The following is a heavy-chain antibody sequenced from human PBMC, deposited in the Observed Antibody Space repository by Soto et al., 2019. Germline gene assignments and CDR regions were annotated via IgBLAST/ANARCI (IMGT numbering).Heavy chain of an antibody. CDR3: ARGTTVVTGFYFDY. J-gene: IGHJ4*02. CDR1: GGSISSGDYY. V-gene: IGHV4-30-4*01. CDR2: IYYSGST. D-gene: IGHD4-17*01. Sequence: SETLSLTCTVSGGSISSGDYYWSWIRQPPGKGLEWIGYIYYSGSTYYNPSLKSRVTISVDTSKNQFSLKLSSVTAADTAVYYCARGTTVVTGFYFDYWGQGTLVTVSS.